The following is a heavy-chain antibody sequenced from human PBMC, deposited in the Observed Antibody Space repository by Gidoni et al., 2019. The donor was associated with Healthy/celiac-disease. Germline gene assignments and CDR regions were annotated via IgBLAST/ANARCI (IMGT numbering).Heavy chain of an antibody. CDR1: GFTFSSYA. CDR3: AKDYEFRGIAAAGSGAFDI. CDR2: ISGSGGST. Sequence: EVQLLESGGGLVQPGGSLRLSCAASGFTFSSYAMSWVRQAPGKGLEWVSAISGSGGSTYYADSVKGRFTISRDNSKNTLYLQMNSLRAEDTAVYYCAKDYEFRGIAAAGSGAFDIWGQGTMVTVSS. D-gene: IGHD6-13*01. V-gene: IGHV3-23*01. J-gene: IGHJ3*02.